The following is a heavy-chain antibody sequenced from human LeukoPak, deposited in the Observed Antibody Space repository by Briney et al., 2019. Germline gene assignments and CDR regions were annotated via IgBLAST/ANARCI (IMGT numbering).Heavy chain of an antibody. D-gene: IGHD3-10*01. J-gene: IGHJ3*02. V-gene: IGHV3-20*04. Sequence: GGSLRLSCAASGFTFHNYAMHWVRQAPGKGLEWVSLIKGNGDTTYNADSVKGRFTISRDTAKNSVYLQMNSLRDEDTAVYYCARLDSEYYGSGSYLDAFDIWGQGTMVAVSS. CDR3: ARLDSEYYGSGSYLDAFDI. CDR2: IKGNGDTT. CDR1: GFTFHNYA.